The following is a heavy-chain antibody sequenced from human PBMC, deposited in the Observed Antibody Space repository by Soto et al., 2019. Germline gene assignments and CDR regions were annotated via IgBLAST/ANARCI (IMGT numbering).Heavy chain of an antibody. CDR3: ARLYPFSDLLTGAQLYAFDI. Sequence: QVHLQESGPGLVKPSETLSLTCTVSGDSISSSYWNWIRQAPGKGLEWIGYMYYSGSTNFSPSLKSRVTVSIHTSKEKFSLKLSSVTAADTAVYYCARLYPFSDLLTGAQLYAFDIWGQGTMVTVSS. V-gene: IGHV4-59*01. D-gene: IGHD3-9*01. CDR2: MYYSGST. J-gene: IGHJ3*02. CDR1: GDSISSSY.